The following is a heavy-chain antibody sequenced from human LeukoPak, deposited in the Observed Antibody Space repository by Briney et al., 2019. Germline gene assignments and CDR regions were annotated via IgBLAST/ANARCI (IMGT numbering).Heavy chain of an antibody. J-gene: IGHJ4*02. CDR3: ARLAVAGLYYFDY. D-gene: IGHD6-19*01. V-gene: IGHV3-53*01. CDR2: IYSGGST. CDR1: GFTVSNNY. Sequence: PGWSLPISRPASGFTVSNNYMSWLRQAAAKELEGVSVIYSGGSTYYAAPVKSRFTISRDNCKNTLYLQMNSLRAEDTAVYYCARLAVAGLYYFDYWGEGDLVTVSS.